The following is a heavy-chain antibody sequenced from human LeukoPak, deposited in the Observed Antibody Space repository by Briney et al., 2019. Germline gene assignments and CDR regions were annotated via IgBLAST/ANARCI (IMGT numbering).Heavy chain of an antibody. CDR2: IWYDGSNK. CDR1: GFTFSSYG. J-gene: IGHJ3*02. CDR3: ARAFHYYDSSGYYLGDAFDI. V-gene: IGHV3-33*01. D-gene: IGHD3-22*01. Sequence: GRSLRLSCAASGFTFSSYGTHWVRQAPGKGLEWVAVIWYDGSNKYYADSAKGRFTISRDNSKNTLYLQMNSLRAEDTAVYYCARAFHYYDSSGYYLGDAFDIWGQGAMVTVSS.